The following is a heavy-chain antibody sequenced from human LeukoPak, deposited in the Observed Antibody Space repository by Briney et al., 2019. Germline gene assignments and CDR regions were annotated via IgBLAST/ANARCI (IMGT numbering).Heavy chain of an antibody. CDR2: ISYDGSNK. CDR3: AKANGAFWSGFAFDY. V-gene: IGHV3-30-3*01. D-gene: IGHD3-3*01. J-gene: IGHJ4*02. CDR1: GFTFSSYA. Sequence: GRSLRLSCAASGFTFSSYAMHWVRQAPGKGLEWVAVISYDGSNKYYADSVKGRFTISRDNSKNTLYLQMNSLRAEDTAVYYCAKANGAFWSGFAFDYWGQGTLVTVSS.